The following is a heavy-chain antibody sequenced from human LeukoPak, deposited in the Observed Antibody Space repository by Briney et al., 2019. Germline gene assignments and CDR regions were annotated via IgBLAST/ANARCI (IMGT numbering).Heavy chain of an antibody. D-gene: IGHD3-22*01. CDR2: IYYTGST. J-gene: IGHJ4*02. Sequence: SETLSLTCTISGGSISSYYWSWIRQPPGKGLEWIGYIYYTGSTNHNPSLKSRVTISVDTSKNQFSLKLSSVTAADTAVYYCASPPPLYYDSSGYYGYWGQGTLVTVSS. V-gene: IGHV4-59*12. CDR1: GGSISSYY. CDR3: ASPPPLYYDSSGYYGY.